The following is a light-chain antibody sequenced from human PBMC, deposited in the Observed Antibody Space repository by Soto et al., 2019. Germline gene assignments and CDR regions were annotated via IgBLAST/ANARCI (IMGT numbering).Light chain of an antibody. CDR2: DAS. V-gene: IGKV1-13*02. CDR3: QQFNSYPLT. Sequence: AIQLTQSPSSLSASVGDRVIITCRASQGISTTLAWYQQKPGKAPKLLIYDASSLESGVPSRCSGSGSGTSFTLIISSLQTEDLATYYCQQFNSYPLTFGGGTKVEIK. J-gene: IGKJ4*01. CDR1: QGISTT.